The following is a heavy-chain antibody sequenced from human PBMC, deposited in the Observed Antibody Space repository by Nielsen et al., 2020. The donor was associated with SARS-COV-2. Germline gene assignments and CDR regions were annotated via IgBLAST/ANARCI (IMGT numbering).Heavy chain of an antibody. V-gene: IGHV3-30*03. CDR1: GFTFSSYG. CDR2: ISYDGSNK. D-gene: IGHD6-13*01. CDR3: ARGSRYSISWYVFDY. Sequence: GGSLRLSCAASGFTFSSYGMHWVRQAPGKGLEWVAVISYDGSNKYYADSVKGRFTISRDNSKNTLYLQMNSLGAEDTAVYYCARGSRYSISWYVFDYWGQGTLVTVSS. J-gene: IGHJ4*02.